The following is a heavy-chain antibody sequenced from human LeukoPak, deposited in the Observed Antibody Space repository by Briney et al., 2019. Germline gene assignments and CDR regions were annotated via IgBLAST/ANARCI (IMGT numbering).Heavy chain of an antibody. D-gene: IGHD2-21*02. V-gene: IGHV3-33*08. CDR3: ARGDRRRGDYYYGVDV. CDR1: GGSFSGYY. Sequence: QPSETLSLTCAVYGGSFSGYYWTWIRQAPGKGLEWVAVVWYDGRNTYYADSVKGRFTISRDDSKSTLFLEVNSLTAEDTAVYYCARGDRRRGDYYYGVDVWGQGTTVTVS. J-gene: IGHJ6*02. CDR2: VWYDGRNT.